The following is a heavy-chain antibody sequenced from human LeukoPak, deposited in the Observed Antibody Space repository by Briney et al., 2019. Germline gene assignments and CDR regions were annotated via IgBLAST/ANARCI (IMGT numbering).Heavy chain of an antibody. CDR2: INPSGGST. V-gene: IGHV1-46*01. J-gene: IGHJ4*02. Sequence: GASVTVSCKASGYSLTTYYMHWVRQAPGQGLEWMAIINPSGGSTNYAQKFQGRITMTRSASINTAYMELTDLRSEDTAVYYCARAPRSWGFDYWGQGTLVTVSS. D-gene: IGHD7-27*01. CDR1: GYSLTTYY. CDR3: ARAPRSWGFDY.